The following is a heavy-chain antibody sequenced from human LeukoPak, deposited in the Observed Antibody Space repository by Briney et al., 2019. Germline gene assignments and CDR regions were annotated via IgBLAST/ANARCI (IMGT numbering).Heavy chain of an antibody. D-gene: IGHD1-1*01. CDR2: INPTGGST. J-gene: IGHJ3*02. CDR3: ASFYNTNDALDI. V-gene: IGHV1-46*01. Sequence: VASVTVSFTASGYRFTIQYVHWVRQAPGQGLEWMGIINPTGGSTRNAQKFQGRFSITGDTSTSTVYMELSRLRSEDTAVYYCASFYNTNDALDIWGQGTMVTVSS. CDR1: GYRFTIQY.